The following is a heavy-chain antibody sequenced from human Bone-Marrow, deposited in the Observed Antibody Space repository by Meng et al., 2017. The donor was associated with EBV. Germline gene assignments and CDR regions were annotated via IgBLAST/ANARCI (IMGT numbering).Heavy chain of an antibody. CDR3: ASESGRGYTPDY. CDR1: GGPFRTDA. CDR2: LIPMFGAP. Sequence: QVRGVQSGAELKRPGSSVKVACKTLGGPFRTDASSWVRQAPGQGLEWMGGLIPMFGAPNYAQKFQGRITITADESTSTHYMELSSLRSEDTAVYYCASESGRGYTPDYWGQGTMVTVSS. J-gene: IGHJ4*02. V-gene: IGHV1-69*01. D-gene: IGHD3-10*01.